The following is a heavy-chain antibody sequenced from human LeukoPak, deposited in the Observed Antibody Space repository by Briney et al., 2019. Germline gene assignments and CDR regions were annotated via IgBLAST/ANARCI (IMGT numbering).Heavy chain of an antibody. V-gene: IGHV1-8*01. CDR2: MNPNSGNT. CDR3: ASPLISRDHPLRPLRRLGDFGY. D-gene: IGHD3-3*01. CDR1: GYTFTSYD. Sequence: ASVKVSCKASGYTFTSYDINWVRQATGQGLEWMGWMNPNSGNTGYAQKFQGRVTMTRNTSISTAYMELSSLRSEDTAVYYCASPLISRDHPLRPLRRLGDFGYWGQGTLVTVPS. J-gene: IGHJ4*02.